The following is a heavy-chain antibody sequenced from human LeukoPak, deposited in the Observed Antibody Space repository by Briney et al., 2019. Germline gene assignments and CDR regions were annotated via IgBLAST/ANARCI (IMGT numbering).Heavy chain of an antibody. CDR3: AMKFSRDYYYMDV. J-gene: IGHJ6*03. V-gene: IGHV3-20*04. Sequence: GGSLRLSCEASGFSIEDFGMSWVRQPPGKGLEWVSGVTWNGGSTGYATSVEGRFTISRDNAKNSLYLQMNSLRAEDTALYYCAMKFSRDYYYMDVWGKGTTVTVSS. CDR2: VTWNGGST. CDR1: GFSIEDFG.